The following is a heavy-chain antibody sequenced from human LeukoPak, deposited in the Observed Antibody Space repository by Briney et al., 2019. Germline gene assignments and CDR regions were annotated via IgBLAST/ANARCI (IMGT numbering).Heavy chain of an antibody. CDR3: AKDGLAVAGTTWFDP. J-gene: IGHJ5*02. CDR1: GFTFSSYA. V-gene: IGHV3-23*01. CDR2: ISGSGGST. Sequence: GGSLGLSCAASGFTFSSYAMSWVRQAPGKGLEWVSAISGSGGSTYYADSVKGRFTISRDNSKNTLYLQMNSLRTEDTAVYYCAKDGLAVAGTTWFDPWGQGTLVTVSS. D-gene: IGHD6-19*01.